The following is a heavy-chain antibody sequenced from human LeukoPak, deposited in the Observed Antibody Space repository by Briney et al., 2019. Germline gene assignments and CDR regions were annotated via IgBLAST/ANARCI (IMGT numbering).Heavy chain of an antibody. D-gene: IGHD3-10*01. J-gene: IGHJ4*02. Sequence: PGGSLRLSCAASGFTFSSYSMNWVRQAPGKGLVWVSRISGDGRTTDYADSGKGRFTTSRDNAKNTLYLQMNSLRAEDTAVYYFVTYNGEYETDYGGKEPLVPVS. CDR1: GFTFSSYS. V-gene: IGHV3-74*01. CDR2: ISGDGRTT. CDR3: VTYNGEYETDY.